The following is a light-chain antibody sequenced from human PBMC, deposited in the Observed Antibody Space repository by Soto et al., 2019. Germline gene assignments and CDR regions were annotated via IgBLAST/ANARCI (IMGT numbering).Light chain of an antibody. CDR3: QQYNNWPPIT. J-gene: IGKJ5*01. CDR1: QSVGAN. Sequence: ETVLTQSPGSLSLSPGDRATLSCRASQSVGANVAWYQQIPGQPPKLLIFGASSRATGIADKFSGSGSGTDFTLTISRLAPEDFAVYYCQQYNNWPPITFGQGTRLENK. V-gene: IGKV3-20*01. CDR2: GAS.